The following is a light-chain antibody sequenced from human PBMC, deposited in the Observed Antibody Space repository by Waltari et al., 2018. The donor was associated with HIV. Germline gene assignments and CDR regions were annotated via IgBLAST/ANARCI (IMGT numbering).Light chain of an antibody. Sequence: DIQMTQSPSSLSASVGDRVTITCRASQSISSYLNWYQQKQGKATKLLIYAASSLQSAVPSRFSGSGSGTDFTLTISSLQPEDFATYYCQQSYSTPITFGQGTRLEIK. CDR2: AAS. J-gene: IGKJ5*01. V-gene: IGKV1-39*01. CDR3: QQSYSTPIT. CDR1: QSISSY.